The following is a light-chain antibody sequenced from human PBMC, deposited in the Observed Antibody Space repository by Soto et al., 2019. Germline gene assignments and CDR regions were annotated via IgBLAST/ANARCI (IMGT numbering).Light chain of an antibody. CDR2: DAS. V-gene: IGKV3-11*01. CDR3: QQRLNWIT. Sequence: EIVLTQSPATLSLSPGERATLSCRASQSVSNYVAWYQQKPGQAPRLLIYDASNRATGIPARFSGSGSGTDFTLTISSLEPEDFAVYYCQQRLNWITFGQGTRLEIK. J-gene: IGKJ5*01. CDR1: QSVSNY.